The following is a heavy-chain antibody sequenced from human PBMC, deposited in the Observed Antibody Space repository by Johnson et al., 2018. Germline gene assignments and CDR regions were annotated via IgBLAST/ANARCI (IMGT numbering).Heavy chain of an antibody. CDR1: GVTFSSRD. J-gene: IGHJ3*02. CDR2: RSGSGRGA. CDR3: IYCSGTKCSDTFDI. Sequence: VQLVESGGDLVQRGGSLRLSCEASGVTFSSRDMSWVRQGPGKGLEWVSTRSGSGRGADYADSVKGRFTIPRENSQNMLFLQMNSLRDDDTGVYYCIYCSGTKCSDTFDIWGQGTVVTVSS. D-gene: IGHD2-15*01. V-gene: IGHV3-23*04.